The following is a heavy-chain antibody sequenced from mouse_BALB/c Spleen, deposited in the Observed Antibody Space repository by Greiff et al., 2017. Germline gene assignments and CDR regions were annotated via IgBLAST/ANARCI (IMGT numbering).Heavy chain of an antibody. CDR2: ISSGGGNT. CDR1: GFTFSSYT. CDR3: ARRDYYYGSSYGFAY. Sequence: EVMLVDSGGGLVQPGGSLKLSCAASGFTFSSYTMSWVRQTPEKRLEWVATISSGGGNTYYPDSGKGRFTISSDNAKNNLYLQMSSLRSEDTALYYCARRDYYYGSSYGFAYWGQGTLVTVSA. V-gene: IGHV5-9*03. D-gene: IGHD1-1*01. J-gene: IGHJ3*01.